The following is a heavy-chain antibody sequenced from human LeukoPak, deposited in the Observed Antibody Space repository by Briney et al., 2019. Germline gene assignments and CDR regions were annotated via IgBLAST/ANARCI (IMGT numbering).Heavy chain of an antibody. Sequence: SETLSLTCTVSGGSISSGGYYWSWIRQHPGKGLEWIGYIYYSGSTYYNPSLKSRITISVDTSKKQFSLKLSSVTAADTAVYYCARQEGGSYLEDWGQGTLVTVSS. D-gene: IGHD1-26*01. CDR2: IYYSGST. CDR3: ARQEGGSYLED. V-gene: IGHV4-31*03. J-gene: IGHJ4*02. CDR1: GGSISSGGYY.